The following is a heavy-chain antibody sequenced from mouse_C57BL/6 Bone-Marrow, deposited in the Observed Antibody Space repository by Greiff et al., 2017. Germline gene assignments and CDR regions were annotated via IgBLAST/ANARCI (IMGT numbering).Heavy chain of an antibody. CDR3: ARDLPYYYAMDY. D-gene: IGHD5-5*01. J-gene: IGHJ4*01. Sequence: DVMLVESGGGLVQSGRSLRLSCATSGFTFSDFYMEWVRQAPGKGLEWIAASRNKANDYTTEYSASVKGRFIVSRDTSQSILYLQMNALRAEDTAIYYCARDLPYYYAMDYWGQGTSVTVSS. CDR2: SRNKANDYTT. V-gene: IGHV7-1*01. CDR1: GFTFSDFY.